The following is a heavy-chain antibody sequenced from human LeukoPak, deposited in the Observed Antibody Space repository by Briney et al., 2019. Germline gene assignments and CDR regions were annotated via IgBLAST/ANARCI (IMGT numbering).Heavy chain of an antibody. D-gene: IGHD3-10*01. J-gene: IGHJ4*02. V-gene: IGHV1-3*01. CDR3: ARANLWFGELPGDY. CDR1: GYTFTSYA. Sequence: ASVKVSCKASGYTFTSYAMHWVRQAPGQRLEWMGWINAGNGNTKYSQKFQGRVTITRDTSASTAYMGLSSLRSEDTAVYYCARANLWFGELPGDYWGQGTLVTVSS. CDR2: INAGNGNT.